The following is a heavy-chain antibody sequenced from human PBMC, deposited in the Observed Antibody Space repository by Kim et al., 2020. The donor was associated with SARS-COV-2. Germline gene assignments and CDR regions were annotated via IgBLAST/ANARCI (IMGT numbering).Heavy chain of an antibody. V-gene: IGHV3-21*01. J-gene: IGHJ4*02. CDR3: ARSYSGVVDY. CDR2: VSSSGRI. CDR1: GFTFTTYN. D-gene: IGHD2-21*01. Sequence: GGSLRLSCAASGFTFTTYNMNWVRQPPGKGLEWVSGVSSSGRIYFADSMKGRFTVSRDNAKNSLYLQMNSLRAEDTAVYYCARSYSGVVDYWGQGTLVTVSS.